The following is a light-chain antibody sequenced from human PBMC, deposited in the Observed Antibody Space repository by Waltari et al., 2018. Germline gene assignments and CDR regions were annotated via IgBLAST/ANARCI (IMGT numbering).Light chain of an antibody. CDR1: QSLLYRSNNKNY. J-gene: IGKJ4*01. Sequence: DIVMTQSPDSLAVSLCERAPINCKSSQSLLYRSNNKNYLAWYQQKPGQPPRLLIYWASTRESGVPDRFSGSESGTDFTLTISSLQAEDVAVYYCQQYSSIPITFGGGTKVEI. V-gene: IGKV4-1*01. CDR2: WAS. CDR3: QQYSSIPIT.